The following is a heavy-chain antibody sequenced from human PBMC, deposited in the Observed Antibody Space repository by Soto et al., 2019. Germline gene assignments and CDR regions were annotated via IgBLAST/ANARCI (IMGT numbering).Heavy chain of an antibody. CDR3: AKRSSSSTFDY. CDR1: GFTFSSYA. J-gene: IGHJ4*01. V-gene: IGHV3-23*01. D-gene: IGHD6-6*01. Sequence: EVQLLESGGGLVQPGESLRLSCAASGFTFSSYAMSWVRQAAGKGLEWVSVISGSDDSTYYADSVKGRFTISRDNSKNTLYLQMNSLRAEDTAVYYCAKRSSSSTFDYWGHGTMVTVSS. CDR2: ISGSDDST.